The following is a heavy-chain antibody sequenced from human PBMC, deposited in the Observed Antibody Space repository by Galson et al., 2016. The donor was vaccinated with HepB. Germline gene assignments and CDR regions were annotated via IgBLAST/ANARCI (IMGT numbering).Heavy chain of an antibody. CDR3: VKDQSWIRPYVFDT. CDR1: GFIFSNYA. V-gene: IGHV3-23*01. Sequence: SLRLSCAASGFIFSNYAMSWVRQAPGKGLEWVSTIGGSNGRTYYPDSVKGRFTISRDNSKNTLYLQMDSLRDEDTAVYFCVKDQSWIRPYVFDTWGQGSLVTVSS. J-gene: IGHJ4*02. CDR2: IGGSNGRT. D-gene: IGHD5-18*01.